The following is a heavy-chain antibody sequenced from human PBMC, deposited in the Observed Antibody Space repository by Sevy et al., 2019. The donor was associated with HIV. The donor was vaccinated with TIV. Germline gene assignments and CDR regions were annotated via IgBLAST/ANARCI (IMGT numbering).Heavy chain of an antibody. CDR1: GFTFSQYG. J-gene: IGHJ4*02. CDR2: IRYDGSTK. D-gene: IGHD1-26*01. CDR3: AGAGMGAKGFDY. V-gene: IGHV3-33*07. Sequence: GGSLRLSCAATGFTFSQYGMEWVRQAPGKGLEWVAFIRYDGSTKYYADSVKGRFTISRDNFKNALYLEMNSLRVEDTAVYYCAGAGMGAKGFDYWGQGTLVTVSS.